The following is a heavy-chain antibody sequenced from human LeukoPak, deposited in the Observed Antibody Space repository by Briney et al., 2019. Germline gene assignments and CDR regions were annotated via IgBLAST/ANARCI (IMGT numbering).Heavy chain of an antibody. CDR3: ARVGRAYYDFWSGYRWFDP. Sequence: SETLSLTCTVSGGSIISSDYHWGWVRQPPGKGLEWIGEINHSGSTNYNPSLKSRVTISVDTSKNQFSLKLSSVTAADTAVYYCARVGRAYYDFWSGYRWFDPWGQGTLVTVSS. J-gene: IGHJ5*02. D-gene: IGHD3-3*01. CDR1: GGSIISSDYH. CDR2: INHSGST. V-gene: IGHV4-39*07.